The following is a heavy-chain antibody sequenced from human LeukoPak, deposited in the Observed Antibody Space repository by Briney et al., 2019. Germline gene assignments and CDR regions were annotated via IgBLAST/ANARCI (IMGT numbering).Heavy chain of an antibody. J-gene: IGHJ3*02. V-gene: IGHV3-11*01. CDR3: ASSAPKRWLQYSGAFDI. Sequence: GGSLRLSCSASGFTFSDYYMSWIRPAPGKGLEWVSYISSSGSTIYYADSVKARFTISRDNAKNSLYLQMNSLRAEDTAVYYCASSAPKRWLQYSGAFDIWGQGTMVTVSS. D-gene: IGHD5-24*01. CDR1: GFTFSDYY. CDR2: ISSSGSTI.